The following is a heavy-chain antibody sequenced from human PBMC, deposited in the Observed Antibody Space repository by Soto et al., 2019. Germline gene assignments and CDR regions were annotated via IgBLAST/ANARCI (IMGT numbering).Heavy chain of an antibody. CDR3: ARHSVTYYDFDY. V-gene: IGHV4-59*08. CDR1: GGSISSYY. Sequence: SETLSLTCTVSGGSISSYYWSWIRQPPGKGVEWIGYIYYSGSTNYNPSLKSRVTISVDTSNNQFPLRLTSVTAADMAVYYCARHSVTYYDFDYWGQGTLVTVSS. CDR2: IYYSGST. D-gene: IGHD1-26*01. J-gene: IGHJ4*02.